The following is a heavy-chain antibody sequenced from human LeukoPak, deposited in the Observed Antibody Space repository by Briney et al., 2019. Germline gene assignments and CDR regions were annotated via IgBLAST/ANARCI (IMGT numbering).Heavy chain of an antibody. V-gene: IGHV3-64D*09. CDR2: ISSNGGST. Sequence: GGSLRLSCSASGFTFSNSGMHWVRQAPGKGLECVSAISSNGGSTYYADSVKGRFTISRDNSKNTLYLQMSSLRAEDTAIYYCARGRGYRDYDRPLDYWGQGTLVTVSS. J-gene: IGHJ4*02. CDR3: ARGRGYRDYDRPLDY. D-gene: IGHD5-12*01. CDR1: GFTFSNSG.